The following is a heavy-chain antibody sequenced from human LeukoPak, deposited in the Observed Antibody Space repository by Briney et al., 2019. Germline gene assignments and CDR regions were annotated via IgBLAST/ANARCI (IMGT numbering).Heavy chain of an antibody. V-gene: IGHV3-33*01. CDR2: IWYDGSSK. CDR3: ARDSIFDY. J-gene: IGHJ4*02. CDR1: GFTFSSYG. Sequence: PGRSLRLSCAASGFTFSSYGMHWVRQAPGKGLEWVAVIWYDGSSKYYADSVKGRFTISRDNSRNTLYLQMNSLRAEDTAVYYCARDSIFDYWGQGTLVTVSS.